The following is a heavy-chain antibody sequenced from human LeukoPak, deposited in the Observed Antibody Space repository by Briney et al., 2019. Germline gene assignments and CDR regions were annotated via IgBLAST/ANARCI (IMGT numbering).Heavy chain of an antibody. Sequence: SETLSLTCTVSGGSISSYYWSWIRQPPGKGLEWIGYIYYSGSTNYNPSLKSRVTISVDTSKNQFSLKLSSVTAADTAVYYCARVRKGFGEFRGLYYYMDVWGKGTTVTVSS. D-gene: IGHD3-10*01. CDR3: ARVRKGFGEFRGLYYYMDV. CDR1: GGSISSYY. J-gene: IGHJ6*03. CDR2: IYYSGST. V-gene: IGHV4-59*13.